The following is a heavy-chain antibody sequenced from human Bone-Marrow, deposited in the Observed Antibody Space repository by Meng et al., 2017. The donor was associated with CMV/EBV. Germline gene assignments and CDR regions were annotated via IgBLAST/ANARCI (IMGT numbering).Heavy chain of an antibody. Sequence: LSLTCAASGFTFSSDGMHWVRQAPGKGLEWLAFIRYDGSNKYYADSVKGRFTIPRDNSKNTLYLQRNSLRAEDTAVYYCAKDDYWGQGTLVTVSS. V-gene: IGHV3-30*02. CDR1: GFTFSSDG. J-gene: IGHJ4*02. CDR2: IRYDGSNK. CDR3: AKDDY.